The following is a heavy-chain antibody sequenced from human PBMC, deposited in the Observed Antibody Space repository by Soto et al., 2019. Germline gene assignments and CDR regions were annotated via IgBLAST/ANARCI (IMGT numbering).Heavy chain of an antibody. V-gene: IGHV4-39*01. CDR3: ARHWMGVAGRLINWFDP. CDR2: IYYSGST. Sequence: QLQLQESGPGLVKPSETLSLTCTVSGGSISSSSYYWGWIRQPPGKGLEWIGSIYYSGSTYYNPSLKSRVTISVDTSKNQFSLKLSSVTAADTAVYYCARHWMGVAGRLINWFDPWGQGTLVTVSS. D-gene: IGHD6-19*01. CDR1: GGSISSSSYY. J-gene: IGHJ5*02.